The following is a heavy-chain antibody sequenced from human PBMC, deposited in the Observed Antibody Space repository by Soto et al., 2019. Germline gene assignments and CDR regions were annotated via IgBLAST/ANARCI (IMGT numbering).Heavy chain of an antibody. D-gene: IGHD6-13*01. Sequence: PSETLSLTCALSGGSISSGGYSWSWIRQPPGKGLEWIGYIYHSASTYYNPSRKGRLTISAAPHKTQLSPKPPSATAADPAVHVCARQRQQLDYWGRGTLVTVSS. V-gene: IGHV4-30-2*01. J-gene: IGHJ4*02. CDR3: ARQRQQLDY. CDR1: GGSISSGGYS. CDR2: IYHSAST.